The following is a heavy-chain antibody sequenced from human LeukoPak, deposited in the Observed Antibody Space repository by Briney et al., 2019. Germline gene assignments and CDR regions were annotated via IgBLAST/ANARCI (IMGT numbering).Heavy chain of an antibody. Sequence: PSETLSLTCTVSGGSISSSSYYWGWIRQPPGKGLEWIGSIYYSGSTYYNPSLKSRVTISVDTSKNQFSLKLSSMTAADTAVYYCARHGNSNYVSWFDPWGQGTLVTVSS. CDR1: GGSISSSSYY. CDR2: IYYSGST. D-gene: IGHD4-11*01. CDR3: ARHGNSNYVSWFDP. V-gene: IGHV4-39*01. J-gene: IGHJ5*02.